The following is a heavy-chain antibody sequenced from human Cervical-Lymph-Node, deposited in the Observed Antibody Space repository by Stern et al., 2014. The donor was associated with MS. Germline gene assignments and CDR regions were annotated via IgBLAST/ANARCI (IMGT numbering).Heavy chain of an antibody. Sequence: VQLVESGAEVKKPGASVKVSCKASGYTFSSYYFHWVRPAPGQGLEWMGIINPSGGTTTYARNFQGRVTMTRDTSTSTVYMELSSLRSDDTALYYCARDVGGVAGTLLDYWGQGTLVTVSS. CDR1: GYTFSSYY. J-gene: IGHJ4*02. D-gene: IGHD6-19*01. CDR2: INPSGGTT. V-gene: IGHV1-46*01. CDR3: ARDVGGVAGTLLDY.